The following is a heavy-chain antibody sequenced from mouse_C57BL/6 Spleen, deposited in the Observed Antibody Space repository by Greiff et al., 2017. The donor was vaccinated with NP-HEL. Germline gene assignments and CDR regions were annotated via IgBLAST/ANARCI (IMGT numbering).Heavy chain of an antibody. J-gene: IGHJ2*01. D-gene: IGHD1-1*01. V-gene: IGHV1-64*01. CDR2: IHPNSGST. Sequence: VQLQESGAELVKPGASVKLSCKASGYTFTSYWMHWVKQRPGQGLEWIGMIHPNSGSTNYNEKFKSKATLTVDKSSSTAYMQLSSLTSEDSAVYYCASTYGSSYVGYFDYWGQGTTLTVSS. CDR3: ASTYGSSYVGYFDY. CDR1: GYTFTSYW.